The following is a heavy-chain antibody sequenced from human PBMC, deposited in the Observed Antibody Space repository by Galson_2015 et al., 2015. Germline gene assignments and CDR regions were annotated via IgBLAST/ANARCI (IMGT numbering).Heavy chain of an antibody. Sequence: PALVKPTQTLTLTCTFSGFSLSTSGMRVSWIRQPPGKALEWLARIDWDDDKFYSTSLKSRLTISKDTAKNQVVLTMTNMDPVDTATYYCTRMNHFGGVVVVDHWGQGTLVTVSS. CDR3: TRMNHFGGVVVVDH. CDR2: IDWDDDK. V-gene: IGHV2-70*04. CDR1: GFSLSTSGMR. D-gene: IGHD3-16*02. J-gene: IGHJ4*02.